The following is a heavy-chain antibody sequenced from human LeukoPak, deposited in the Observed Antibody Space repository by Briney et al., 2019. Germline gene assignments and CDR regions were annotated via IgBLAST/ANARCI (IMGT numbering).Heavy chain of an antibody. CDR3: ATRGLSGYYYGMDV. V-gene: IGHV3-33*03. Sequence: TGSSLRLSCAASGFPFTSYNMHWIRQAPGKGLEWVAFIWPDGNFQNSADSVKGRFTVSRDNSKNTLYLHISSLRAEDTAVYYCATRGLSGYYYGMDVWGQGTTVTVSS. D-gene: IGHD3/OR15-3a*01. CDR1: GFPFTSYN. CDR2: IWPDGNFQ. J-gene: IGHJ6*02.